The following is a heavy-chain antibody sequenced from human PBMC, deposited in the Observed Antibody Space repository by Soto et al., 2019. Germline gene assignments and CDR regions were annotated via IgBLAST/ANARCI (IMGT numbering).Heavy chain of an antibody. Sequence: QVQLVESGGGVVQPGRSLRLSCAASGFTFSSYAMHWVRQAPGKGLEWVAVISYDGSNKYYADSVKGRVTISRDNSKNTLDLQMKSRRTEDTAVYYCARPLWRDDYNWGYFDLWGRGTLVTVSS. CDR3: ARPLWRDDYNWGYFDL. V-gene: IGHV3-30-3*01. CDR2: ISYDGSNK. CDR1: GFTFSSYA. J-gene: IGHJ2*01. D-gene: IGHD4-4*01.